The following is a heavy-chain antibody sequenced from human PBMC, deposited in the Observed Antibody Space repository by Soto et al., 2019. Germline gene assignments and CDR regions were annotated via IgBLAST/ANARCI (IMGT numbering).Heavy chain of an antibody. V-gene: IGHV3-64*01. CDR2: ISSNGGST. CDR3: ASSRDGYSFDY. D-gene: IGHD4-4*01. J-gene: IGHJ4*02. Sequence: EVQLVESGGGLVQPGGSLRLSCAASGFTFSNYAMHWVRQAPGKGLEYVSTISSNGGSTYYASSVKGRFTISRDNSKNTLYRQMGSLRAEDMAVYYCASSRDGYSFDYWGQGTLVTVSS. CDR1: GFTFSNYA.